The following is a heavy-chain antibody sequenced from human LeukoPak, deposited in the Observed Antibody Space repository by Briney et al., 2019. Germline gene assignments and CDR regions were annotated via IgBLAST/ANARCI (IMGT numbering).Heavy chain of an antibody. Sequence: ASVKVSCKASGYTFTSYDINWVRQATGQGLEWMGWMNPNSGNTGYAQKFQGRVTITRNTSISTAYMELSSLRSEDTAVYYCARDRVVVRGVGWFDPWGQGTLVTVSS. D-gene: IGHD3-10*01. V-gene: IGHV1-8*03. J-gene: IGHJ5*02. CDR3: ARDRVVVRGVGWFDP. CDR2: MNPNSGNT. CDR1: GYTFTSYD.